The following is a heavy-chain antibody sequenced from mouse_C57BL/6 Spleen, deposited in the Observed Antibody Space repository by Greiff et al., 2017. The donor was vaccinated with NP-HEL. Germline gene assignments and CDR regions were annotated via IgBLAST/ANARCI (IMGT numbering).Heavy chain of an antibody. Sequence: VQLQQPGPELVKPGASVKLSCKASGYTFTSSWMNWVKQRPGQGLEWIGMIYPNSGSTNYNGKFKSKATLTADKSSSTAYMQLSSLTSEDSAVYSCARSDVYYGDSLDYWGQGTSLTVSS. D-gene: IGHD2-13*01. CDR2: IYPNSGST. CDR3: ARSDVYYGDSLDY. CDR1: GYTFTSSW. V-gene: IGHV1-64*01. J-gene: IGHJ2*02.